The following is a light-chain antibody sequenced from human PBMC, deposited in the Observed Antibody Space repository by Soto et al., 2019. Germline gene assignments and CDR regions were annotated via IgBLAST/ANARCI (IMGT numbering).Light chain of an antibody. CDR1: SSNIGSNT. CDR2: SNN. CDR3: AAWDDSLNGWV. J-gene: IGLJ3*02. V-gene: IGLV1-44*01. Sequence: QSALTQPASVSGTPGQRVTISCSGSSSNIGSNTVNWYQQLPGTAPKLFIYSNNQRPSGVPDRFSGSKSGTSASLAISGLQSEDEADYYCAAWDDSLNGWVFGGGTKLTVL.